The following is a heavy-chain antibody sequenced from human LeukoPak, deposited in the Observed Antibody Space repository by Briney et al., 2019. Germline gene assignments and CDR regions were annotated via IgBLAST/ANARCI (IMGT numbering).Heavy chain of an antibody. V-gene: IGHV3-49*03. CDR3: TRNTVTVHFDY. CDR2: IRSKAFGGTP. CDR1: GFTFDDYA. D-gene: IGHD4-17*01. J-gene: IGHJ4*02. Sequence: YPGGSLRLSCSASGFTFDDYAVSWFRQAPGKGLEWVGFIRSKAFGGTPEYAASVRGRFTISRDDPKSIAYLQMNSLKTEDTAVYYCTRNTVTVHFDYWSQGTLVTVSS.